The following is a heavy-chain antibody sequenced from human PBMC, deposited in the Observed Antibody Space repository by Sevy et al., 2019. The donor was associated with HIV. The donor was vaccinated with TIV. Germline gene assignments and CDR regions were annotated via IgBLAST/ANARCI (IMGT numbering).Heavy chain of an antibody. D-gene: IGHD2-15*01. J-gene: IGHJ5*02. CDR2: INPSSGGT. CDR3: ARQVDNVFDP. V-gene: IGHV1-2*02. CDR1: GYTFTYYY. Sequence: ASVKVSCETSGYTFTYYYIHWVRQAPGQGLEWMGWINPSSGGTQYAQKFQGRVSVTSDTSRRTSYMELRRLRSDDTALYYCARQVDNVFDPWRQGTPVTVSS.